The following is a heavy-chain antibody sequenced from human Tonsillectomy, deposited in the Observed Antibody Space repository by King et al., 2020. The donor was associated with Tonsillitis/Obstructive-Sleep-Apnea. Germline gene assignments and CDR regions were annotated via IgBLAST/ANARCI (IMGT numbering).Heavy chain of an antibody. D-gene: IGHD6-13*01. CDR1: GFTFDDYA. Sequence: QLVQSGGGLVQPGRSLRLSCAASGFTFDDYAMYWVRQAPGKGLEWVSGISWNSGSIVYADSVKGRFTISRDNAKNSLYLQMNSLRAEDTALYYCAKALIIAESGTPGDAFDIWGQGTMVTVSS. V-gene: IGHV3-9*01. CDR3: AKALIIAESGTPGDAFDI. CDR2: ISWNSGSI. J-gene: IGHJ3*02.